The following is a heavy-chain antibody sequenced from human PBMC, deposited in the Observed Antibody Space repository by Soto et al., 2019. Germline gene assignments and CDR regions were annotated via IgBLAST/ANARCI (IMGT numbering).Heavy chain of an antibody. V-gene: IGHV4-30-4*01. J-gene: IGHJ3*01. CDR1: GGSISSGDYY. CDR3: VRGDPGACSSTSCSDAFDL. Sequence: QVQLQESGPGLVKPSQTLSLTCTVSGGSISSGDYYWNWIRQPPGKGLEWIGSIYYSGSTYYSPSLKSRVTISVGTSKNQFSLKLSSVTAADTAVYYCVRGDPGACSSTSCSDAFDLRGRGTMVAVSS. D-gene: IGHD2-2*01. CDR2: IYYSGST.